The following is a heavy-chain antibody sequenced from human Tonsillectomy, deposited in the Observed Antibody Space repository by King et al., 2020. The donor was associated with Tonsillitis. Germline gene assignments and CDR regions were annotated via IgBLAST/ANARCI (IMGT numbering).Heavy chain of an antibody. J-gene: IGHJ4*02. CDR2: IRSKAYGATT. V-gene: IGHV3-49*04. CDR1: RFTFGDYA. D-gene: IGHD6-13*01. Sequence: QLVQSGGGLVQPGRSLRLSCTASRFTFGDYAMSWVRQAPGKGLEWVGFIRSKAYGATTEYAASVKGRFTISRDDSKSIAYLQMNSLKTDDPAVYYCTLVAAAGNEPFDYWGQGTLVTVSS. CDR3: TLVAAAGNEPFDY.